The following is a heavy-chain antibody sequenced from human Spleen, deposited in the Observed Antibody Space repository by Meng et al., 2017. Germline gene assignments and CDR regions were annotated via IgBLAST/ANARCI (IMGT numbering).Heavy chain of an antibody. Sequence: GESLKISCTASGFTFGDYAMSWFRRAPGKGLEWLAALSGGGFTTYYADSVKGRFTISRHNSKNTLYLQVNSLRAEDTALYYCAKYSYGLGDYFDYWGQGALVTVSS. CDR3: AKYSYGLGDYFDY. CDR2: LSGGGFTT. CDR1: GFTFGDYA. V-gene: IGHV3-23*01. J-gene: IGHJ4*02. D-gene: IGHD3-10*01.